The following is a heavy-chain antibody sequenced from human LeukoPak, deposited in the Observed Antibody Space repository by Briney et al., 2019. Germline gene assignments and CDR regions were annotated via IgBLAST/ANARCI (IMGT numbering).Heavy chain of an antibody. V-gene: IGHV1-8*02. J-gene: IGHJ6*03. CDR2: MNPNSGNT. Sequence: ASVKVSCKASGYTFTSYDINWVRQATGQGLEWMGWMNPNSGNTGYAQKFQGRVTMTRDTSISTAYMELSRLRSDDTAVYYCARQGDGVTDIVVVPAAMNYYYYMDVWGKGTTVTVSS. D-gene: IGHD2-2*01. CDR3: ARQGDGVTDIVVVPAAMNYYYYMDV. CDR1: GYTFTSYD.